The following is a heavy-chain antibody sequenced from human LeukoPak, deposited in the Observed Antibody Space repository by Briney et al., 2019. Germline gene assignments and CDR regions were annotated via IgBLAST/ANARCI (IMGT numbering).Heavy chain of an antibody. D-gene: IGHD2-2*01. Sequence: GRSLTLSCAASGFTFDVYAMHWVRQAPGEGLEGVSGISWNSGSIGYADSVQGRFTISRDNAKNSLYLQMNSLRAEDTALYYCARGYCSSTSCYSGGTFDYWGQGTLVTVSS. CDR3: ARGYCSSTSCYSGGTFDY. V-gene: IGHV3-9*01. J-gene: IGHJ4*02. CDR2: ISWNSGSI. CDR1: GFTFDVYA.